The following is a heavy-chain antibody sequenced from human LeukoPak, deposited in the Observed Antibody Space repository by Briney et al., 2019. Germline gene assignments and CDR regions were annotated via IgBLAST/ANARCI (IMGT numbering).Heavy chain of an antibody. CDR2: ISGSSKYI. CDR1: GFTFSDYY. J-gene: IGHJ4*02. V-gene: IGHV3-11*06. CDR3: ASGGYYGSGSPGDYFDY. D-gene: IGHD3-10*01. Sequence: GGSLRLSCAASGFTFSDYYMSWIRQAPGKGLEWVSYISGSSKYINYADSVKGRFTISRDNSKNTLYLQMNSLRAEDTAVYYCASGGYYGSGSPGDYFDYWGQGTLVTVSS.